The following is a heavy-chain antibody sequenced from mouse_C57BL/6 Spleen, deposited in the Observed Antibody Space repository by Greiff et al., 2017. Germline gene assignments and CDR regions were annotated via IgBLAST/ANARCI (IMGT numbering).Heavy chain of an antibody. CDR3: AGGVVAPGEV. Sequence: QVHVKQPGAELVKPGASVKLSCKASGYTFTSYWMHWVKQRPGQGLEWIGMIHPNSGSTNYNEKFKSKATLTVDKSSSTAYMQLSSLTSEDSAVYYCAGGVVAPGEVWGTGTTVTVSS. D-gene: IGHD1-1*01. CDR2: IHPNSGST. J-gene: IGHJ1*03. CDR1: GYTFTSYW. V-gene: IGHV1-64*01.